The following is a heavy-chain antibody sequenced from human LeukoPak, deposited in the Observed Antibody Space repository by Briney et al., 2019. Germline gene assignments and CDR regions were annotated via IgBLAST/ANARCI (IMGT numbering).Heavy chain of an antibody. CDR3: ARASSSWYGNWFDP. CDR2: IIPILGIA. V-gene: IGHV1-69*04. Sequence: SVKVSCKASGGTFSSYAISWVRQAPGQGLEWMGRIIPILGIANYAQKFQGRVTITADKSTSTAYMELSSLRSEDTAVYYCARASSSWYGNWFDPWGQGTLVTVSS. J-gene: IGHJ5*02. CDR1: GGTFSSYA. D-gene: IGHD6-13*01.